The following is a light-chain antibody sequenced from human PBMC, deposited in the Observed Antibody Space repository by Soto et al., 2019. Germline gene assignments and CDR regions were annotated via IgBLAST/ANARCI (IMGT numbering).Light chain of an antibody. CDR1: SSDVGGYDY. CDR2: DVS. V-gene: IGLV2-14*01. J-gene: IGLJ1*01. CDR3: SSYTSSSTYV. Sequence: QSALTQPASVSGSPGQSIAISCTGTSSDVGGYDYVSWYQQHPGKAPKLMIYDVSNRPPGVSNRFSGSKSDNTASLTISGLQAEDEADYYCSSYTSSSTYVFGTGTKLTVL.